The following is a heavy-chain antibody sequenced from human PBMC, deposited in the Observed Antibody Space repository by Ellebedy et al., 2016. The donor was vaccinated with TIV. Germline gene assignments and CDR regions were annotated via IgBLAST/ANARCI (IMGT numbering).Heavy chain of an antibody. J-gene: IGHJ6*02. CDR1: GYTFTGYY. D-gene: IGHD6-19*01. CDR2: INPNSGGT. Sequence: AASVKVSCKASGYTFTGYYMHWVRQAPGQGLEWMGWINPNSGGTNYAQKFQGWVTMTRDTSISPAYMELSRLRSDDTAVYYCARVAVAGQWYGMDVWGQGTTVTVSS. V-gene: IGHV1-2*04. CDR3: ARVAVAGQWYGMDV.